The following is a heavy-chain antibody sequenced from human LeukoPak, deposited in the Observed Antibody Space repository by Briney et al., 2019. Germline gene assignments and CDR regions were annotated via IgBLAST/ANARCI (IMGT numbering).Heavy chain of an antibody. Sequence: GGSLRLSCAASGFTFSGYGIHWVRHAPGKGLEWVACIQYDGSNKYYADSVKGRFTISRDNSKNTLYLQMTSLRAEDTAVYYCAKGVGGYSYYGPASWGQGTLVAVSS. J-gene: IGHJ5*02. CDR2: IQYDGSNK. CDR1: GFTFSGYG. CDR3: AKGVGGYSYYGPAS. D-gene: IGHD4-11*01. V-gene: IGHV3-30*02.